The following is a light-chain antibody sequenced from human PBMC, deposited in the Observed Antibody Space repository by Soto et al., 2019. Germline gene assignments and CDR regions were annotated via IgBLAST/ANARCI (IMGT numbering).Light chain of an antibody. V-gene: IGKV4-1*01. Sequence: DIVMTQSPDSLAVSLGERATINCESSQTILYSSNNNNYLAWYQQKPGQPPKLLIYWASTRESGVPDRFSGSGSGKDFTLTISSLQAEDVAVYYCHQYLSAPWTFGQGTKVEIK. J-gene: IGKJ1*01. CDR2: WAS. CDR3: HQYLSAPWT. CDR1: QTILYSSNNNNY.